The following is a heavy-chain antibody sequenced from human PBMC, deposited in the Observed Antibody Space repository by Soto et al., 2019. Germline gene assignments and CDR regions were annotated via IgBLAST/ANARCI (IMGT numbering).Heavy chain of an antibody. V-gene: IGHV3-7*01. CDR1: GFTFSSYW. Sequence: EVQLVESGGGLVQPGGSLRLSCAASGFTFSSYWMSWVRQAPGKGLEWVANIKQDGSEKYYVDSVKGRFTISRDNAKNSLYLQMNSLRAEDTAVYYCGTLPAATSYYYYYGMDVWGQGTTVTVSS. D-gene: IGHD2-2*01. J-gene: IGHJ6*02. CDR2: IKQDGSEK. CDR3: GTLPAATSYYYYYGMDV.